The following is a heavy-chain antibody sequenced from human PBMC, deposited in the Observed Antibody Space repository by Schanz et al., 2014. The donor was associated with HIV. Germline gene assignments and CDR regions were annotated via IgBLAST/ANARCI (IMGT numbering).Heavy chain of an antibody. CDR1: GYTFTTYY. Sequence: QVQLVQSGAEVKKPGASVKVSCKASGYTFTTYYMHWVRQAPGQGLEWMGIINPSGGSTSYAQKFPGRATTPRYPSTTTVYIQLSRLRSEDPAVYYCARSETIAARPVWYFDLWGRGTLVTVSS. J-gene: IGHJ2*01. CDR2: INPSGGST. V-gene: IGHV1-46*01. D-gene: IGHD6-6*01. CDR3: ARSETIAARPVWYFDL.